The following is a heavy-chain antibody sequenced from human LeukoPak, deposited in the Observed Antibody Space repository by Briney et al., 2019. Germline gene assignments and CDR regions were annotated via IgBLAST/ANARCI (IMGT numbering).Heavy chain of an antibody. Sequence: ASVKVSCKASGYTFTGYYMHWVRQAPGQGLEWMGWINPNSGGTNYAQKFQGRVTMTTDTSISTAYMELSSLMSDDTAVFYCARGYSSASGVAYRGQGSLVIVSS. D-gene: IGHD6-6*01. CDR1: GYTFTGYY. CDR2: INPNSGGT. J-gene: IGHJ4*02. V-gene: IGHV1-2*02. CDR3: ARGYSSASGVAY.